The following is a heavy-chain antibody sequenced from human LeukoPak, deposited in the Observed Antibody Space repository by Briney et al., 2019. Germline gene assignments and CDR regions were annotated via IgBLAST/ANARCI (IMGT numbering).Heavy chain of an antibody. CDR3: ARMYSSSSGNAFDI. Sequence: GASVKVSCKASGGTFSSYAIGWVRQAPGQGLEWMGGIIPIFGTANYAQKFQGRVTITTDESTSTAYMELSSLRSEDTAVYYCARMYSSSSGNAFDIWGQGTMVTVSS. J-gene: IGHJ3*02. CDR1: GGTFSSYA. V-gene: IGHV1-69*05. D-gene: IGHD6-6*01. CDR2: IIPIFGTA.